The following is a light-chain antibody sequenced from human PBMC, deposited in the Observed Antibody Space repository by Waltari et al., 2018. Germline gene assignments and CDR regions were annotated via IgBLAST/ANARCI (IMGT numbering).Light chain of an antibody. CDR3: QQYGTSPSIT. Sequence: TVLTQSPGTLSLSPGDRATLSCRASESIANAHSAYLAWYQKRPGQAPRLLIYDASPRAAGIPDRFSGSGSGTDFSLTISSLEPDDFAVYYCQQYGTSPSITFGQGTRLDIK. CDR1: ESIANAHSAY. CDR2: DAS. V-gene: IGKV3-20*01. J-gene: IGKJ5*01.